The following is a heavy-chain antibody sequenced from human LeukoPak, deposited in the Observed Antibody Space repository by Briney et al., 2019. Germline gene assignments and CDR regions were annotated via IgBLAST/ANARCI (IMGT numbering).Heavy chain of an antibody. Sequence: SETLSLTCTVSGGSISSYYWSWIRQPPGKGLEWIGYIYYSGSTNYNPSLKSRVTISVDTSKDQFSLKLSSVTAADTAVYYCARDLGTYVFDYWGQGTLVTVSS. V-gene: IGHV4-59*01. D-gene: IGHD1-14*01. CDR2: IYYSGST. CDR3: ARDLGTYVFDY. J-gene: IGHJ4*02. CDR1: GGSISSYY.